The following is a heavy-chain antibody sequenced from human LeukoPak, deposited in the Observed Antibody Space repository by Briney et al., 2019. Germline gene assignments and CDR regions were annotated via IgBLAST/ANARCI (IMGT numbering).Heavy chain of an antibody. CDR3: ARDTHELISYGGNSWFHY. CDR2: ISYDGSNK. J-gene: IGHJ4*02. Sequence: PGGSLRLSCAASGFTFSSYAMHWVRQAPGKGLEWVAVISYDGSNKYYADSVKGRFTISRDNSKNTLYLQMNSLRAEDTAVYYCARDTHELISYGGNSWFHYWGQGTLVTVSS. V-gene: IGHV3-30-3*01. CDR1: GFTFSSYA. D-gene: IGHD4-23*01.